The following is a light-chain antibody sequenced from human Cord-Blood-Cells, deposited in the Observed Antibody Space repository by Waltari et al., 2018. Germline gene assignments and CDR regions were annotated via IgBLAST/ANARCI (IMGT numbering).Light chain of an antibody. CDR2: DAS. J-gene: IGKJ3*01. V-gene: IGKV3-11*01. CDR3: QQRSNFT. CDR1: QSVSSY. Sequence: EIVLTQSPATLSLSPGERATLSCRASQSVSSYLAWYQQKPGQAPRLLIYDASNRATGIPVRFSGSGSGTDFTLTISSLEPEDFAVYYCQQRSNFTFGPGTKVDIK.